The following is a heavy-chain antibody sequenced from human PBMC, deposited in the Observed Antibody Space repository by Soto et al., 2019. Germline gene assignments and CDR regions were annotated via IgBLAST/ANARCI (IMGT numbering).Heavy chain of an antibody. D-gene: IGHD2-21*02. V-gene: IGHV3-53*01. CDR2: IYSGGST. CDR3: ARDIVVVTASYYYYYGMDV. Sequence: GGSLRLSCAASGFIVSSDYMSWVRQAPGKGLEWVSVIYSGGSTYYADSVKGRFTISRDNSKNTLYLQMNSLRAEDTAVYYCARDIVVVTASYYYYYGMDVWGQGTTVTVSS. J-gene: IGHJ6*02. CDR1: GFIVSSDY.